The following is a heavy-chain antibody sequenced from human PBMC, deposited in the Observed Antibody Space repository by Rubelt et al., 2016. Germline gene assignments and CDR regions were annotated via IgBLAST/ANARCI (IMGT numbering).Heavy chain of an antibody. V-gene: IGHV3-23*01. J-gene: IGHJ4*02. CDR3: AKGTGPRRGGTDY. D-gene: IGHD3/OR15-3a*01. CDR1: GFTFSSYA. Sequence: EVQLLESGGGLVQPGGSLRLSCAASGFTFSSYAMGWVRQAPGKGLEWVSAISGSGGSTYYADSVKGRFTISRDNSKNTLYLQMNSLRAEDTAVYYCAKGTGPRRGGTDYWGQGTLVTVSS. CDR2: ISGSGGST.